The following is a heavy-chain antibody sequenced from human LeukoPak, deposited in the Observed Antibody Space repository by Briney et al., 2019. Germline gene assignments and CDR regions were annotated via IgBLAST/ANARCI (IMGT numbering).Heavy chain of an antibody. Sequence: PGGSLRLSCAASGFTFDNYGMSWVRQAPGKGLEWVSGINWNGGSTGYADSVKGGFTIYRDNAKKSLYLQMNSLRAEDTALYYCARIDTYYYDSSGYYSAFDIWGQGTIVTVSS. D-gene: IGHD3-22*01. CDR3: ARIDTYYYDSSGYYSAFDI. V-gene: IGHV3-20*04. CDR1: GFTFDNYG. CDR2: INWNGGST. J-gene: IGHJ3*02.